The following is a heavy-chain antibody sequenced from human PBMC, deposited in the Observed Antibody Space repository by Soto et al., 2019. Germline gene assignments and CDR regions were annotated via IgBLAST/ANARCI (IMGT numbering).Heavy chain of an antibody. V-gene: IGHV1-69*02. CDR2: IIPILGIA. CDR3: ASPGRLYNWNDVNYYGMDV. J-gene: IGHJ6*02. CDR1: GGTFSSYT. Sequence: SVKVSCKASGGTFSSYTISWVRQAPGQGLEWMGRIIPILGIANYAQKFQGRVTITADKSTSTAYMELSSLRSEDTAVYYCASPGRLYNWNDVNYYGMDVWGQGTTVTVSS. D-gene: IGHD1-20*01.